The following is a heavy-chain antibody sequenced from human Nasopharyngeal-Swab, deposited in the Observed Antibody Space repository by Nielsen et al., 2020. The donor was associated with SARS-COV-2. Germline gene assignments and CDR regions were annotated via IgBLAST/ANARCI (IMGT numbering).Heavy chain of an antibody. CDR1: GGSISSGGYY. J-gene: IGHJ4*02. CDR3: ATGMVKSGFDY. CDR2: IYYSGST. Sequence: SETLSLTCTVSGGSISSGGYYWSWIRQHPGKGLEWIGYIYYSGSTYYNPSLKSRDTISVDTFKNQFFLKLSPVTAADTAEYCCATGMVKSGFDYWGQGTLVTVSS. V-gene: IGHV4-31*03. D-gene: IGHD2-8*01.